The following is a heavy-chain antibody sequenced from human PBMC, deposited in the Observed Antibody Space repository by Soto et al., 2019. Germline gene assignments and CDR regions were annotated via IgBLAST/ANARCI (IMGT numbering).Heavy chain of an antibody. V-gene: IGHV3-7*01. CDR2: IKQDGSEK. J-gene: IGHJ4*02. CDR1: GFTFSSYW. D-gene: IGHD2-15*01. Sequence: EVQLVESGGGLVQPGGSLRLSCAASGFTFSSYWMSWVRQAPGKGLEWVANIKQDGSEKYYVDSVKGRFTISRDNAKNSLYLQMISLRAEDSAVYYCARDRGYCSGGSCYLDYWGQGTLVTVSS. CDR3: ARDRGYCSGGSCYLDY.